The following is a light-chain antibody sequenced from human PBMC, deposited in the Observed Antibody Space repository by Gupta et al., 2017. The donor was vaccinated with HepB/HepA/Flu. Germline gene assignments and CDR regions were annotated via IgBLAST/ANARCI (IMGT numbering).Light chain of an antibody. CDR3: HSADSSFNVVV. Sequence: SDELTQPPSVSVSPGQTARITCSGDALPKQYAYWYQQQPFQAPVLMIYKDSRRPSGIPERFSGSSYGTTVTLTISGVQAEEVADYYCHSADSSFNVVVFGGGTKLTVL. V-gene: IGLV3-25*02. CDR2: KDS. CDR1: ALPKQY. J-gene: IGLJ7*01.